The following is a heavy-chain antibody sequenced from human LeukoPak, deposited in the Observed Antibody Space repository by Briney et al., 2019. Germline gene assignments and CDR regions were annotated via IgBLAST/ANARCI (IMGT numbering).Heavy chain of an antibody. Sequence: VRSLRLSCAASGFTFSSYGMHWVRQAPGKGLEWVAVIWYDGSNKYYPDSVQGRFTISRDNSKNTLYLQVNSLRAEDTAVYYCARDRSMSGWYIDLWGRGTLVTVSS. CDR1: GFTFSSYG. J-gene: IGHJ2*01. CDR3: ARDRSMSGWYIDL. V-gene: IGHV3-33*01. CDR2: IWYDGSNK. D-gene: IGHD2/OR15-2a*01.